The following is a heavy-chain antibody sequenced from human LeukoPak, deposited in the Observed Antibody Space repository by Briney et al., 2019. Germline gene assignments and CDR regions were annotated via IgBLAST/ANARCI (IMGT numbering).Heavy chain of an antibody. D-gene: IGHD2-2*01. CDR1: GYTFTSYG. CDR2: ISTYNGNT. CDR3: ARDRALVVPAATYFQH. Sequence: ASVKVSCKASGYTFTSYGISWVRQAPGQGLEWMGWISTYNGNTNYAQKLQGRVTMTTDTSTSTAYMELRSLRSDDTAVYYCARDRALVVPAATYFQHWGQGTLVTVSS. J-gene: IGHJ1*01. V-gene: IGHV1-18*01.